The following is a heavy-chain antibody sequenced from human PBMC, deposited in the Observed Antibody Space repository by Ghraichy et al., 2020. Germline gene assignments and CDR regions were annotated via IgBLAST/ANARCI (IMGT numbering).Heavy chain of an antibody. Sequence: GGGGEGVEYIGTSVSDTQCADSGKGRVAISRDNGKNSLYLQMNSLRAEDTAVYYCASIFGVVNTDAFDFWGQGTMVTVSS. CDR2: IGTSVSDT. D-gene: IGHD3-3*01. CDR3: ASIFGVVNTDAFDF. J-gene: IGHJ3*01. V-gene: IGHV3-11*06.